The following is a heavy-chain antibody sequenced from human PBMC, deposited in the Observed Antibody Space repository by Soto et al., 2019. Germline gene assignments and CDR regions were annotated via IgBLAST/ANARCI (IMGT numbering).Heavy chain of an antibody. D-gene: IGHD2-15*01. CDR2: VYYSGST. CDR1: GGSISSYY. CDR3: ARLGGNYYYYYMDV. Sequence: PSETLSLTCTVSGGSISSYYWSWIRQPPGKGLEWIGYVYYSGSTNYNPSLKSRVTISVDTSKNQFSLKLSSVIAADTAVYYCARLGGNYYYYYMDVWGKGTTVTVSS. V-gene: IGHV4-59*08. J-gene: IGHJ6*03.